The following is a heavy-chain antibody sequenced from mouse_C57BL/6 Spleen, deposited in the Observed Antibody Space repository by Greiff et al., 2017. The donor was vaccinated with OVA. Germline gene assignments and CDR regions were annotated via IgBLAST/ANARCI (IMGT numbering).Heavy chain of an antibody. D-gene: IGHD1-1*01. Sequence: QVTLKESGPGILQPSQTLSLTCSFSGFSLSTFGMGVGWIRQPSGKGLEWLAHIWWDDNKYYNPALKSRLTTSKDTSKNQVFLKIANVDTADTATYYCARIADYGSSWAWFAYWGQGTLVTVSA. J-gene: IGHJ3*01. CDR2: IWWDDNK. CDR1: GFSLSTFGMG. V-gene: IGHV8-8*01. CDR3: ARIADYGSSWAWFAY.